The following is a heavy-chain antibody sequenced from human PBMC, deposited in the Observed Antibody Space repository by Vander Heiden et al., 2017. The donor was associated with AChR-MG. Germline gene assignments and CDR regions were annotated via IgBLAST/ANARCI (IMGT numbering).Heavy chain of an antibody. CDR2: ISHSGSRT. CDR1: GFTFSDYP. D-gene: IGHD3-10*01. Sequence: EVVLLESGGGLVQPGGSLRLSCAASGFTFSDYPVSWVRQAPGKGLEWVSIISHSGSRTYYADSVKGRFTISRDNSKNTLYLQMNSLRAEDTALYYCAKDQNYYGSGSSPTFAFWGQGTLVTVSS. V-gene: IGHV3-23*01. J-gene: IGHJ4*02. CDR3: AKDQNYYGSGSSPTFAF.